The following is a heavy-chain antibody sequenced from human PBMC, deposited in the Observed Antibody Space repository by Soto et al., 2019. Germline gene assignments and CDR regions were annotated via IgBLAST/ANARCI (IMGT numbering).Heavy chain of an antibody. CDR3: ARGSYNENAFDI. J-gene: IGHJ3*02. CDR2: ISSSSSYI. Sequence: VRLSCAASGFTFSSYSMNWVRQAPGKGLEWVSSISSSSSYIYYADSVKGRFTISRDNAKNSLYLQMNSLRAEDTAVYYCARGSYNENAFDIWGQGTMVTVSS. D-gene: IGHD1-26*01. CDR1: GFTFSSYS. V-gene: IGHV3-21*01.